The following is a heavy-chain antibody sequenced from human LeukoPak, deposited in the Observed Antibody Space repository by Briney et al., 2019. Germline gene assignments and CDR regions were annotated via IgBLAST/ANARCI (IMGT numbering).Heavy chain of an antibody. Sequence: GESLKISCKGSGYRFTSYWISWVRQMPGKGLEWMGRIDSSDAYTNYSPSFQGHVTISADKSISTAYLQWSSLKASDTAMYYCARRALPPAYCGGDCFDAFDIWGQGTMVTVSS. CDR3: ARRALPPAYCGGDCFDAFDI. V-gene: IGHV5-10-1*01. J-gene: IGHJ3*02. D-gene: IGHD2-21*02. CDR2: IDSSDAYT. CDR1: GYRFTSYW.